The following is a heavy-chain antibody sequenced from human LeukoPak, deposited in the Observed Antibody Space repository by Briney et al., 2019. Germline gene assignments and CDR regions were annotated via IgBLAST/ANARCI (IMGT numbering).Heavy chain of an antibody. Sequence: PGGSLRLSCAASGFTFSGYEMNWVRQAPGKGLEWVSYIGTSGSSTYYADSVKGRFTISRDNAKNSLYLQVNSLRAEDTAVYYCARYGDSSVYYSADAFDIWGQGTMVTVSS. CDR1: GFTFSGYE. J-gene: IGHJ3*02. V-gene: IGHV3-48*03. D-gene: IGHD3-22*01. CDR3: ARYGDSSVYYSADAFDI. CDR2: IGTSGSST.